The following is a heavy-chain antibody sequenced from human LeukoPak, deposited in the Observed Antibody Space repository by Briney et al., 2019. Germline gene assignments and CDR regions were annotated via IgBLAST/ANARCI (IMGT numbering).Heavy chain of an antibody. D-gene: IGHD1-20*01. CDR1: GGSFSGYY. CDR3: ARGDGITGTQGRLDY. J-gene: IGHJ4*02. Sequence: SETLSLTCAVYGGSFSGYYWSWIRQPPEKGLERIGEINHSGSTNYNPSLKSRVTISVDTSNNQFSLKLSSVTAADTAVYYCARGDGITGTQGRLDYWGQGTLVTVSS. V-gene: IGHV4-34*01. CDR2: INHSGST.